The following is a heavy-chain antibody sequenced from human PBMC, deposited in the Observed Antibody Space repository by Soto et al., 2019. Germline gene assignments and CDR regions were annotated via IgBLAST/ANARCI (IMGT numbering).Heavy chain of an antibody. Sequence: QLQLQESGPGLVKPSETLSLTCTVSGGSISSSSYYWGWIRQPPGKGLEWIGSIYYSGSTYYNPSPQSRLTISVDTSKNQFSLKLSSVTAADTAVYYCARHRIAAAFSGIGYWGQGTLVTVSS. CDR1: GGSISSSSYY. CDR2: IYYSGST. V-gene: IGHV4-39*01. D-gene: IGHD6-13*01. CDR3: ARHRIAAAFSGIGY. J-gene: IGHJ4*02.